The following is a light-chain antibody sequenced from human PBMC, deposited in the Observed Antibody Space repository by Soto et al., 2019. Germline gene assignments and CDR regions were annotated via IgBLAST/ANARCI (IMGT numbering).Light chain of an antibody. CDR1: QNINNW. V-gene: IGKV1-5*01. Sequence: DIQMTQSPSTLSASVGDRVTITCRASQNINNWLAWYQQKPGKAPKFLIYDASILESGVPSRFSGSGSGTEFTLTISSLQPDDFATYYCQRYNSASRTFGQGTKV. J-gene: IGKJ1*01. CDR3: QRYNSASRT. CDR2: DAS.